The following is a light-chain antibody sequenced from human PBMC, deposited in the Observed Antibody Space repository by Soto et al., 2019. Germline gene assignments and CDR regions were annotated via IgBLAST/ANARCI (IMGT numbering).Light chain of an antibody. V-gene: IGKV1-5*01. Sequence: DIQMTQSPSTLSASVGDRVTITCRASQSISTWLAWYQQKPGKAPKPLIYDASSLQSGVPSRFSGSGSGTEFTLTISGLQPDDFATYYCQQYSSPPWAFGQGTKVDIK. CDR1: QSISTW. CDR2: DAS. J-gene: IGKJ1*01. CDR3: QQYSSPPWA.